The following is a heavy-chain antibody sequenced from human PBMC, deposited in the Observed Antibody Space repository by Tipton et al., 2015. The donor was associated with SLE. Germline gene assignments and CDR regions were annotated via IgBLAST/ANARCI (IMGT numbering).Heavy chain of an antibody. V-gene: IGHV4-59*11. CDR3: ARVSDSSWYFDH. J-gene: IGHJ4*02. D-gene: IGHD6-13*01. Sequence: TLSLTCTVFGGSISSHYWSWIRQPPGKGLEWIGYIYYSGSTNYNPSLKSRVTISVDTSKNQFSLQLSSVTAADTAVYYCARVSDSSWYFDHWGQGTLVTVSS. CDR2: IYYSGST. CDR1: GGSISSHY.